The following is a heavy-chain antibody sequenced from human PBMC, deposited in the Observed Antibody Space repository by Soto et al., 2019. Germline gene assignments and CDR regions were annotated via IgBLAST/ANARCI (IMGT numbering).Heavy chain of an antibody. V-gene: IGHV4-30-4*01. CDR1: GGSISTVDYW. CDR2: IYDGGRT. D-gene: IGHD7-27*01. J-gene: IGHJ4*02. Sequence: QVQLQESGPGLVKPSQTLSLTCTVSGGSISTVDYWWSWIRQSPDMGLEWIGHIYDGGRTYNNPSLESRVTMSVDTSKSQLSLTLSSVSAAVTAAYYCARGPSGDKVDSWGQGTLVTVSS. CDR3: ARGPSGDKVDS.